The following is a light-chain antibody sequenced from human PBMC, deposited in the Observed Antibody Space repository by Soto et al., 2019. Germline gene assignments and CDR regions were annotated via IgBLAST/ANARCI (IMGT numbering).Light chain of an antibody. J-gene: IGKJ2*01. Sequence: EIVLTQSPGTLSLSPGERATLSCRASQSVSSSYLAWYQQKPGQAPRLLIYGASSRATGSPDRFSGSGSGTDFTLTISRREPEDFAVYYCQQYGSPRYTVGQGTKQEIK. CDR1: QSVSSSY. CDR2: GAS. V-gene: IGKV3-20*01. CDR3: QQYGSPRYT.